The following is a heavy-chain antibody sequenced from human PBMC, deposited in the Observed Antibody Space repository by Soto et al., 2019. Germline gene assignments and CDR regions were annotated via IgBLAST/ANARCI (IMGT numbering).Heavy chain of an antibody. J-gene: IGHJ4*02. CDR1: GGSIISGGYS. D-gene: IGHD4-17*01. CDR3: ARDIYGDYDG. V-gene: IGHV4-30-2*01. CDR2: IYHSGST. Sequence: TLSVTYAVSGGSIISGGYSRSCIRQPPGKGLEWIGYIYHSGSTYYNPSLKSRVTISVDRSKNQFSLKLSSVTAADTAVYYCARDIYGDYDGWGQGTLVTISS.